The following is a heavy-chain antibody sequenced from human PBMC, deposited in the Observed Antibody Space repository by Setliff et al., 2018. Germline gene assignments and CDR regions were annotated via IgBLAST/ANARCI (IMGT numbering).Heavy chain of an antibody. V-gene: IGHV3-30*04. CDR2: ISYEGIDK. J-gene: IGHJ3*02. CDR1: GFTFSSYA. Sequence: GGSLRLSCAASGFTFSSYALHWVRQAPGKGLEWVTLISYEGIDKYYADSVKGRFTVSKDNAKNSLYLEMNSLRAEDTAVYYCARAGGGHIVVATFDFDIWGQGTKVTVSS. CDR3: ARAGGGHIVVATFDFDI. D-gene: IGHD2-21*01.